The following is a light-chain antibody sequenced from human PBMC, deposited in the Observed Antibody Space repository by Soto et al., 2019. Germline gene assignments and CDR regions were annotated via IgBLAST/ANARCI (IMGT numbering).Light chain of an antibody. CDR1: QSISSW. V-gene: IGKV1-5*01. Sequence: DIQMTQSPSTLSASVGDRVTITCRASQSISSWLAWYQQIPGKAPKFLISDASSLESGVPSRFSGSGSGTEFTLTISSLQPDDFATYYCQQYNSYPITFGQGTRLEIK. CDR3: QQYNSYPIT. CDR2: DAS. J-gene: IGKJ5*01.